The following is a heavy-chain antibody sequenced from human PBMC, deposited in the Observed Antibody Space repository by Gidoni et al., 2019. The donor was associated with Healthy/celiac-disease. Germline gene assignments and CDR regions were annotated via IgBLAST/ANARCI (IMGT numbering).Heavy chain of an antibody. Sequence: QVQLQESGPGLVKPSETLSPTCTVSGGSISSYYWSWIRQPPGKGLEWIGYIYYSGSTNYNPSLKSRVTISVDTSKNQFSLKLSSVTAADTAVYYCARGGGVPRCAFDIWGQGTMVTVSS. CDR1: GGSISSYY. CDR3: ARGGGVPRCAFDI. J-gene: IGHJ3*02. CDR2: IYYSGST. V-gene: IGHV4-59*01. D-gene: IGHD3-16*01.